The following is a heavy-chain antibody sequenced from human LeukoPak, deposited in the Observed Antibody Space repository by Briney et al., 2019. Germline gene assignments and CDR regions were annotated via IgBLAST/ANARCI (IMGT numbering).Heavy chain of an antibody. CDR2: IIPILGIA. J-gene: IGHJ4*02. D-gene: IGHD5-12*01. V-gene: IGHV1-69*04. CDR1: GGTFSSYA. CDR3: ARDGDIVATKSFDY. Sequence: SVKVSCKASGGTFSSYAISWVRQAPGQGLEWMGRIIPILGIANYAQKFQGRVTITADKFTSTAYMELSSLRSEDTAVYYCARDGDIVATKSFDYWGQGTLVTVSS.